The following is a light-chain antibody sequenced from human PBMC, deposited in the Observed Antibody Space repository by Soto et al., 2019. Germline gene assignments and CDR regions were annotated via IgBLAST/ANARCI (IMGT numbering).Light chain of an antibody. CDR3: QQSYTTPYT. V-gene: IGKV1-39*01. J-gene: IGKJ2*01. Sequence: DIQMTQSPSSLSTSVGDRVTITCRASQSISSYLNWYQQKEGKAPKLLINAASSLKSGVPSRFSSSGSGTDFTLTISSLQPEDFATYYCQQSYTTPYTFGQGTKLEIK. CDR1: QSISSY. CDR2: AAS.